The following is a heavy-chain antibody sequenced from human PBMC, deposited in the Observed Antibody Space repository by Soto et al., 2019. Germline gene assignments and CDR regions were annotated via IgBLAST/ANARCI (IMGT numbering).Heavy chain of an antibody. CDR3: ATGPVVTANYSYFQH. J-gene: IGHJ1*01. CDR1: GYTLTELS. CDR2: FDPEDGET. Sequence: GASVKVSCKVSGYTLTELSMHWVRQAPGKGLEWMGGFDPEDGETIYAQKFQGRVTMTEDTSTDTAYMELSSLRSEDTAVYYCATGPVVTANYSYFQHWGQGTLVTVSS. D-gene: IGHD2-21*02. V-gene: IGHV1-24*01.